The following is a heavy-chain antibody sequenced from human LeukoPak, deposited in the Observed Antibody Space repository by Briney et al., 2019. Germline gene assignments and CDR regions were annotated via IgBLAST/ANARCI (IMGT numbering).Heavy chain of an antibody. D-gene: IGHD3-22*01. CDR3: ARDPTYYYDSSGYFDY. Sequence: GGSLSLSCAASGFTFSSYSMNWVRQAPGKGLEWVSSISSSSSYIYYADSVKGRFTISRDNAKNSLYLQMNSLRAEDTAVYYCARDPTYYYDSSGYFDYWGQGTLVTVSS. J-gene: IGHJ4*02. CDR1: GFTFSSYS. CDR2: ISSSSSYI. V-gene: IGHV3-21*01.